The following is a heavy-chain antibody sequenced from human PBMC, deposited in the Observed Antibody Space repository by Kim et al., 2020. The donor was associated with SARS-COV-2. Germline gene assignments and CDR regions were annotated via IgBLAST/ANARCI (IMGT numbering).Heavy chain of an antibody. CDR2: INHSGST. V-gene: IGHV4-34*01. CDR1: GGSFSGYY. Sequence: SETLSLTCAVYGGSFSGYYWSWIRQPPGKGLEWIGEINHSGSTNYNPSLKSRVTISVDTSKNQFSLKLSSVTAADTAVYYCARGPGYSSSWYAARNWFDP. CDR3: ARGPGYSSSWYAARNWFDP. J-gene: IGHJ5*02. D-gene: IGHD6-13*01.